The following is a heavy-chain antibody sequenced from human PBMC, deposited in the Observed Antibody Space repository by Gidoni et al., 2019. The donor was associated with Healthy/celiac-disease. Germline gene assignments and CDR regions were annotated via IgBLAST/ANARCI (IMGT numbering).Heavy chain of an antibody. V-gene: IGHV3-21*01. Sequence: EVQLVESGGGLVKPGGSLRLSCAASGFTFSSYSMNWVRQAPGKGLEWVSSISSSSSYIYYADSVKGRFTISRDNAKNSLYLQMNSLRAEDTAVYYCARCGAPGQCGVIGYWGQGTLVTVSS. J-gene: IGHJ4*02. CDR2: ISSSSSYI. CDR1: GFTFSSYS. CDR3: ARCGAPGQCGVIGY. D-gene: IGHD2-8*02.